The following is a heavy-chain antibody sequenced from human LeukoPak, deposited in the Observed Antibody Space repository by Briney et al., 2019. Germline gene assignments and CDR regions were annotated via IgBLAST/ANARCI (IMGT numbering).Heavy chain of an antibody. CDR1: GDSVSANSAA. J-gene: IGHJ3*02. CDR2: TYHRSKWYS. Sequence: SQTLSLTYAISGDSVSANSAAWNWIRQSPSRGLEWLGRTYHRSKWYSDYAVSVESRIIINSDTSKNQFSLQLNSVTPEDTAVYYCARARARAFDIWGQGTTVTVSS. V-gene: IGHV6-1*01. CDR3: ARARARAFDI.